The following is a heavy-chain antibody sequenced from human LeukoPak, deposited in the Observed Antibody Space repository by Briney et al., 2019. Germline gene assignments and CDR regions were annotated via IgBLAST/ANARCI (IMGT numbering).Heavy chain of an antibody. CDR2: IYHSGST. D-gene: IGHD2-2*01. CDR1: GYSISSGYY. J-gene: IGHJ6*03. CDR3: ASRPLGYCSSTSCPGDYYMDV. V-gene: IGHV4-38-2*01. Sequence: SETLSLTCAVSGYSISSGYYWGWTRQPPGKGLEWIGSIYHSGSTYYNPSLKSRVTISVDTSKNQFSLKLSSVTAADTAVYYCASRPLGYCSSTSCPGDYYMDVWGKGTTVTVSS.